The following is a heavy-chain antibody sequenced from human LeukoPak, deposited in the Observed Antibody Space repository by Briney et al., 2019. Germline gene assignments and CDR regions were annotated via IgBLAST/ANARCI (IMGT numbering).Heavy chain of an antibody. CDR1: GFTLTNYV. CDR3: AREGAHYVTSSGYWDIDP. D-gene: IGHD3-22*01. CDR2: IKKNGTVV. Sequence: GGSLRLACTTSGFTLTNYVRNWIRQAPGKGLEWVSSIKKNGTVVYNADSVKGRFTISRDNAKNSVYLEMSSLRVDDTAVYFCAREGAHYVTSSGYWDIDPWGQGTLVIVSS. J-gene: IGHJ5*02. V-gene: IGHV3-21*06.